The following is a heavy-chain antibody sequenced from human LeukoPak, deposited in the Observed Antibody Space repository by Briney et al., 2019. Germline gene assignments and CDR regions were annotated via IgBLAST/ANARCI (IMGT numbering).Heavy chain of an antibody. CDR1: GFTFSNAW. D-gene: IGHD3-22*01. J-gene: IGHJ4*02. CDR2: IKSKTDGGTT. V-gene: IGHV3-15*01. CDR3: TTDSYYYDSSGYYYSLFSY. Sequence: PGGSLRLSCAASGFTFSNAWMSWVRQAPGKGLEWVGRIKSKTDGGTTDYAAPVKGRFTISRDDSKNTLYLQMNSLKTEDTAVYYCTTDSYYYDSSGYYYSLFSYWGQGTLVTVSS.